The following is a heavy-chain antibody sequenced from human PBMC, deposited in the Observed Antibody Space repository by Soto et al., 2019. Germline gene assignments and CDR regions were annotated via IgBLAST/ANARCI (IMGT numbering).Heavy chain of an antibody. D-gene: IGHD3-3*01. CDR2: ISSSSSYI. Sequence: PGGSLRPSCAAFGFTFRSSSMNWVRQAPGKGLEWVSSISSSSSYIYYADSVKGRFTISRDNAKNSLYLQMNSLRAEDTAVYYCARDDTGVLRFTYGMDVWGQGTTVTVSS. J-gene: IGHJ6*02. V-gene: IGHV3-21*04. CDR1: GFTFRSSS. CDR3: ARDDTGVLRFTYGMDV.